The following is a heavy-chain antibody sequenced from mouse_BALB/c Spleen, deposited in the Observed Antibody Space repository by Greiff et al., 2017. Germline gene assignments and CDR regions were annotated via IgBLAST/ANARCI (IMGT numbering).Heavy chain of an antibody. Sequence: VQLQQSGAELVKPGASVKLSCTASGFNIKDTYMHWVKQRPEQGLEWIGRIDPANGNTKYDPKFQGKATITADTSSNTAYLQLSSLTSEDTAVYYCASDYYGSSCPLAYWGQGTLVTVSA. D-gene: IGHD1-1*01. V-gene: IGHV14-3*02. CDR2: IDPANGNT. CDR1: GFNIKDTY. CDR3: ASDYYGSSCPLAY. J-gene: IGHJ3*01.